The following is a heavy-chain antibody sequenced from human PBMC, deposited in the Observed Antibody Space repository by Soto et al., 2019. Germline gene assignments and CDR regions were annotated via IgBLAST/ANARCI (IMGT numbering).Heavy chain of an antibody. D-gene: IGHD6-19*01. J-gene: IGHJ4*02. CDR1: GGSISDGLYY. CDR3: AGQQFNVNVIHFVY. CDR2: GYYTGRT. V-gene: IGHV4-39*01. Sequence: QLQLQESGPGPVKHSETLSLTCTVSGGSISDGLYYWGGIRQPPGQELEWIGSGYYTGRTFYNPSLKSRVTISAGTDQNHFSLRLTSVTAADVAVYFYAGQQFNVNVIHFVYWGQRPVVTVSA.